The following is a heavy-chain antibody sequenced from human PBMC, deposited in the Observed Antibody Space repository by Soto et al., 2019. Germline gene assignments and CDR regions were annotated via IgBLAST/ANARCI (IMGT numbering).Heavy chain of an antibody. J-gene: IGHJ6*03. CDR2: ISAYNGNT. V-gene: IGHV1-18*01. Sequence: ASVKVSCKASGYTFTSYGISWVRQAPGQGLEWMGWISAYNGNTNYAQKPQGRVTMTTDTSTSTAYMELRSLRSDDTAVYYCARDRGSALYSKDYYMDVWGKGTTVTVSS. CDR3: ARDRGSALYSKDYYMDV. D-gene: IGHD4-4*01. CDR1: GYTFTSYG.